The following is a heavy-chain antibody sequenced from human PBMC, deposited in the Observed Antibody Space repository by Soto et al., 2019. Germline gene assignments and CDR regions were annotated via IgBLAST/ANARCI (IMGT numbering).Heavy chain of an antibody. CDR3: ARESAYYDSSGYYYPLGY. D-gene: IGHD3-22*01. CDR2: ISAYNGNT. J-gene: IGHJ4*02. CDR1: GYTFTSYG. Sequence: ASVKVSCKASGYTFTSYGISWVRQAPGQGLEWMGWISAYNGNTNYAQKLQGRVTMTTDTSTSTAYMELRSLRSDDTAVYYCARESAYYDSSGYYYPLGYRGQGTLVTGSS. V-gene: IGHV1-18*01.